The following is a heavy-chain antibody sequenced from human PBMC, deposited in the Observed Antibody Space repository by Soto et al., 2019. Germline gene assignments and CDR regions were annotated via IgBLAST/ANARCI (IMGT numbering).Heavy chain of an antibody. D-gene: IGHD3-22*01. CDR1: GGSISRSTYY. V-gene: IGHV4-39*07. Sequence: PSETLSLTCTVSGGSISRSTYYWGWIRQPPGKGLEWIGSIYHSGSTNYNPSLKSRVTISVDTSKNQFSLKLSSVTAADTAVYYCAREAYDSSGYRHFDPWGQGTLVTVSS. J-gene: IGHJ5*02. CDR2: IYHSGST. CDR3: AREAYDSSGYRHFDP.